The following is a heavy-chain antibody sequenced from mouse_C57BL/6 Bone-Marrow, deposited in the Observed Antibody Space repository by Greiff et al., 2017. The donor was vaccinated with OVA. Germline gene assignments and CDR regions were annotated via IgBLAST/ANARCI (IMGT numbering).Heavy chain of an antibody. J-gene: IGHJ1*03. D-gene: IGHD1-1*01. V-gene: IGHV1-64*01. CDR1: FYTFTSYW. Sequence: VKLQQPGAELVKPGASVKLSCKASFYTFTSYWMHWVKQRPGQGLEWIGMIHPNSGSTNYNEKFKSKATLTVDKSSSTAYMQLSSLTSEDSAVYYCARPPYYYGSSHWYFDVWGTGTTVTVSS. CDR3: ARPPYYYGSSHWYFDV. CDR2: IHPNSGST.